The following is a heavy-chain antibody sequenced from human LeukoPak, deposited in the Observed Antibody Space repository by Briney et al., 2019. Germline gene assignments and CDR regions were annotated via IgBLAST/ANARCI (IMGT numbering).Heavy chain of an antibody. CDR1: GGSISSGSYY. CDR2: IYTSGST. CDR3: ARGYYYDSSGYYLPYYYYYMDV. J-gene: IGHJ6*03. D-gene: IGHD3-22*01. V-gene: IGHV4-61*02. Sequence: PSETLSLTCTVSGGSISSGSYYWSWIRQPAGKGLEWIGRIYTSGSTNYNPSLKSRVTISVDTSKNQLSLKLSSVTAADTAVYYCARGYYYDSSGYYLPYYYYYMDVWGKGTTVTISS.